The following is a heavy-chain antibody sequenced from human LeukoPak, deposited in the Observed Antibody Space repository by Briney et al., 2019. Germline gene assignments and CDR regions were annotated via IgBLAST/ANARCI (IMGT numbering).Heavy chain of an antibody. D-gene: IGHD1-26*01. CDR1: GFTFSSYW. J-gene: IGHJ3*02. Sequence: PGGSLRLSCAASGFTFSSYWMHWVRQAPGKGLVWVSRINSDGSSTSYADSVKGRFTISRDNAKNTLYLQMNSLRAEDTAVYYCARDTGATIPLDAFDIWGQGTMVTVSS. CDR2: INSDGSST. V-gene: IGHV3-74*01. CDR3: ARDTGATIPLDAFDI.